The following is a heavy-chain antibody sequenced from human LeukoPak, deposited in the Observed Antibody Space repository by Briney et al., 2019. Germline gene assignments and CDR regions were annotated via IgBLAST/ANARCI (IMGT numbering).Heavy chain of an antibody. Sequence: GGSLRLSCAASGFTFRTHAMHWVRQAPGKGLEWVAVLSYDARDIHYADSVRGRFTISRDNSKNTLYLQMNSLRAEDTALYYCARDDLGSIDYWGQGTLVTVFS. CDR1: GFTFRTHA. D-gene: IGHD3-3*01. J-gene: IGHJ4*02. V-gene: IGHV3-30*04. CDR2: LSYDARDI. CDR3: ARDDLGSIDY.